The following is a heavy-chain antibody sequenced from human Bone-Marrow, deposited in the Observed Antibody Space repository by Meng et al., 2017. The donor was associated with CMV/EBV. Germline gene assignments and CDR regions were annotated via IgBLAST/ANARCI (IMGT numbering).Heavy chain of an antibody. Sequence: GSLKISCAASGFTFSSYAMHWVRQAPGKGLEYVSAISSNGGSTYYADSVKGRFTISRDNSKNTLYLQMGSLRAEDMAVYYCARGAYYDFSGYYYYYGMDVWGQGTTVTVSS. CDR3: ARGAYYDFSGYYYYYGMDV. J-gene: IGHJ6*02. D-gene: IGHD3-3*01. CDR1: GFTFSSYA. V-gene: IGHV3-64*02. CDR2: ISSNGGST.